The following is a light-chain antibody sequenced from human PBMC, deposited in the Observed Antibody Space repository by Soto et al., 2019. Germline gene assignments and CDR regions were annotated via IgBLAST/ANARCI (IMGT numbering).Light chain of an antibody. CDR2: GAS. CDR1: QSVSSSY. J-gene: IGKJ5*01. V-gene: IGKV3-20*01. CDR3: QQYDSSPIT. Sequence: EIVLTQSPGTLSMSPGERATLYCRASQSVSSSYLAWYQQKPGQAPSLLIYGASRRATGIPDRFSGSGSGTDFTLTISRLEPEDFAVYYCQQYDSSPITFGQGTRLEIK.